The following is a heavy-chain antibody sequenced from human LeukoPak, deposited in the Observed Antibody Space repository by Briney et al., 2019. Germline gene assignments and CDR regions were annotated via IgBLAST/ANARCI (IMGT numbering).Heavy chain of an antibody. D-gene: IGHD3-22*01. J-gene: IGHJ6*02. CDR2: IRSKAYGGTT. V-gene: IGHV3-49*04. Sequence: GGSLRLSRTASGFTFGDYAMSWVRQAPGKGLEWVGFIRSKAYGGTTEYAASVKGRFTISRDDSKSIAYLQMNSLKTEDTAVYYCTQTTYYYDSSGYTEYYYYYYGMDVWGQGTTVTVSS. CDR3: TQTTYYYDSSGYTEYYYYYYGMDV. CDR1: GFTFGDYA.